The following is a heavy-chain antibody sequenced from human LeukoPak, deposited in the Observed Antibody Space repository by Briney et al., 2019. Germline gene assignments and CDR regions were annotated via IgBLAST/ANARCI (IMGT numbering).Heavy chain of an antibody. CDR3: ARSYFDSSAYYYPFDD. CDR1: GGSIRSCY. V-gene: IGHV4-59*08. J-gene: IGHJ5*02. D-gene: IGHD3-22*01. CDR2: IYYSGST. Sequence: PSETLSLTCSVSGGSIRSCYWSWIRQPPGKGLEWIGYIYYSGSTNYNPSLKGRVTISGDTFKNQFSLKLSSVTAADTAVYYCARSYFDSSAYYYPFDDWGQGTLVTVSS.